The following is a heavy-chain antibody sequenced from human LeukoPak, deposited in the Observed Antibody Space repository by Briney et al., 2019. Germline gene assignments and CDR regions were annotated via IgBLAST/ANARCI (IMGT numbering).Heavy chain of an antibody. CDR3: ASQGYCSGGSCYGGGIDY. Sequence: GGSLRLSCAASGFTFSTYGMPWVRQAPGKGLEWVAVIWYDGSTKYYADSVKGRFTISRDNSKNTLYLQMNSLRAEDTAVYYCASQGYCSGGSCYGGGIDYWGQGTLVTVSS. CDR2: IWYDGSTK. V-gene: IGHV3-33*01. J-gene: IGHJ4*02. CDR1: GFTFSTYG. D-gene: IGHD2-15*01.